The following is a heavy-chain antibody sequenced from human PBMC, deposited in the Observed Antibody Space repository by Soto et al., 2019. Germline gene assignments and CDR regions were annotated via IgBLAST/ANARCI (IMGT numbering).Heavy chain of an antibody. Sequence: EVQLVESGGGLVQPGGSLRLSCAASGFTVSSNYMSWVRQAPGKGLEWVSVIYSGGSTYYADSVKGRFTISRDNSKNTLYLQMNSLRAEDTAVYYCARIGSLDLLRRHYYMDVWGKGTTVTVSS. CDR3: ARIGSLDLLRRHYYMDV. V-gene: IGHV3-66*01. D-gene: IGHD4-17*01. J-gene: IGHJ6*03. CDR2: IYSGGST. CDR1: GFTVSSNY.